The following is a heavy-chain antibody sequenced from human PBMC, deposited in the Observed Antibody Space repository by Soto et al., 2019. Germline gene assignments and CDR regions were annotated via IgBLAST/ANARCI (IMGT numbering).Heavy chain of an antibody. CDR3: ARGPSGDKVDY. Sequence: SETLSLTCIVSGGSISNYYWSWIRQPPGKGLEWIGYIYYSGTTYNNPSLTSRVTISVDTSNNQFSLELSSVSAADTAVYYCARGPSGDKVDYWGQGTLVTVSS. J-gene: IGHJ4*02. D-gene: IGHD7-27*01. V-gene: IGHV4-59*08. CDR1: GGSISNYY. CDR2: IYYSGTT.